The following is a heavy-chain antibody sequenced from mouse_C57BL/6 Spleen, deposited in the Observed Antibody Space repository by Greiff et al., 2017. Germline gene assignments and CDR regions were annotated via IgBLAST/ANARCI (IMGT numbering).Heavy chain of an antibody. CDR1: GYTFTSYW. CDR3: ARSPLITTVVDGY. J-gene: IGHJ2*01. D-gene: IGHD1-1*01. CDR2: INPSNGGT. V-gene: IGHV1-53*01. Sequence: VQLQQPGTELVKPGASVKLSCKASGYTFTSYWMHWVKQRPGQGLEWIGNINPSNGGTNYNEKFKSKATLTVDKSSSTAYMQLSSLTSEDSAVYYCARSPLITTVVDGYWGQGTTLTVSS.